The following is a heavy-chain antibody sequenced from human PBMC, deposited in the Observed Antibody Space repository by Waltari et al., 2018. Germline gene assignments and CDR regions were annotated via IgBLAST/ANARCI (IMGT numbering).Heavy chain of an antibody. Sequence: EVQLVESGEGLVQPGGSLRLSCAASGFTFSSYWMSWVRQAPGKGLEWVANIKQDGSEKYYVDSVKGRFTISRDNAKNSLYLQMNSLRAEDTAVYYCARGYYSSSSSYYYFDYWGQGTLVTVSS. CDR1: GFTFSSYW. J-gene: IGHJ4*02. V-gene: IGHV3-7*01. D-gene: IGHD6-6*01. CDR3: ARGYYSSSSSYYYFDY. CDR2: IKQDGSEK.